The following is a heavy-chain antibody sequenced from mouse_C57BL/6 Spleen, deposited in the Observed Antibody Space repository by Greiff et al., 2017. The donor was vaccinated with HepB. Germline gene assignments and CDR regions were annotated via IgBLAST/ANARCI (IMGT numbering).Heavy chain of an antibody. CDR1: GYAFSSYW. V-gene: IGHV1-80*01. J-gene: IGHJ3*01. CDR2: IYPGDGDT. D-gene: IGHD2-3*01. Sequence: QVQLQQSGAELVKPGASVKISCKASGYAFSSYWMNWVKQRPGKGLEWIGQIYPGDGDTNYNGKFKGKATLTADKSSSTAYMQLSSLTSEDSAVYFCARSSYDGYYGGFAYWGQGTLVTVSA. CDR3: ARSSYDGYYGGFAY.